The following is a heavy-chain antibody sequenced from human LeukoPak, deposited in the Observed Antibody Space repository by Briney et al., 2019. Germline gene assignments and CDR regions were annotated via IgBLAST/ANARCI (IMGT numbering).Heavy chain of an antibody. CDR1: GFTVSSTY. CDR2: IYSGGST. V-gene: IGHV3-66*01. CDR3: ARGGRDGNFLTY. J-gene: IGHJ4*02. D-gene: IGHD5-24*01. Sequence: GGSLRLSCAASGFTVSSTYMSWVRQAPGKGLEWVSVIYSGGSTYYADSVKGRFTISRDNSKNTLYLRMNSLGAEDTAVYYCARGGRDGNFLTYWGQGTLVTVSS.